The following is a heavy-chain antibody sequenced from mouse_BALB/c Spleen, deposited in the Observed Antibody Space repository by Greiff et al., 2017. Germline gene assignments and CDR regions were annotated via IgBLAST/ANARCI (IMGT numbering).Heavy chain of an antibody. D-gene: IGHD2-14*01. CDR1: GFTFSSFG. CDR2: ISSGSSTI. V-gene: IGHV5-17*02. J-gene: IGHJ3*01. Sequence: EVHLVESGGGLVQPGGSRKLSCAASGFTFSSFGMHWVRQAPEKGLEWVAYISSGSSTIYYADTVKGRFTISRDNPKNTLFLQMTSLRSEDTAMYYCARNYRYDVAWFAYWGQGTLVTVSA. CDR3: ARNYRYDVAWFAY.